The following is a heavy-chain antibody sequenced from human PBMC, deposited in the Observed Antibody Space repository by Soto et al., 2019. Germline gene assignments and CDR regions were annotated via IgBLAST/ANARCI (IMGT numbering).Heavy chain of an antibody. CDR2: IFSSGST. D-gene: IGHD5-12*01. Sequence: SETLSLTCTVSGGSINTFYWSWVRQPAGKGLEWIGRIFSSGSTSFNPSLESRVAMSVDTSKSHFSLNLSSVTAADMAVYYCAREGSYSAYNFAHGIQLWSFDFWGQGALVTVSS. V-gene: IGHV4-4*07. CDR3: AREGSYSAYNFAHGIQLWSFDF. J-gene: IGHJ4*02. CDR1: GGSINTFY.